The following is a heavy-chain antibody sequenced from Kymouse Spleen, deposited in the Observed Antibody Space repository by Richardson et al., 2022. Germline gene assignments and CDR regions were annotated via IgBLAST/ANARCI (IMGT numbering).Heavy chain of an antibody. CDR2: IKSKTDGGTT. D-gene: IGHD6-13*01. J-gene: IGHJ6*02. CDR1: GFTFSNAW. V-gene: IGHV3-15*01. CDR3: TSPSSSWYKYYYYGMDV. Sequence: EVQLVESGGGLVKPGGSLRLSCAASGFTFSNAWMSWVRQAPGKGLEWVGRIKSKTDGGTTDYAAPVKGRFTISRDDSKNTLYLQMNSLKTEDTAVYYCTSPSSSWYKYYYYGMDVWGQGTTVTVSS.